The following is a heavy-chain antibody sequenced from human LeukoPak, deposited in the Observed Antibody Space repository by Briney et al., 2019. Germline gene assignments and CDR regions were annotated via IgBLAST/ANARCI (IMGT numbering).Heavy chain of an antibody. V-gene: IGHV3-53*01. J-gene: IGHJ4*02. CDR2: IYSGGST. Sequence: GGSLRLSCAASEFTVSSNYMSWVRQAPGKGLEWVSVIYSGGSTYYADSVKGRFTISRDNSKNTLYLQMNSLRAEDTAVYYCARVHYYFDYWGQGTLVTVSS. CDR3: ARVHYYFDY. CDR1: EFTVSSNY.